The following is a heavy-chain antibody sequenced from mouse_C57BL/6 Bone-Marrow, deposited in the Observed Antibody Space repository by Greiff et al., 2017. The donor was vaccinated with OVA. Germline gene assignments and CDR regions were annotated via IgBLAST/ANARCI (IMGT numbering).Heavy chain of an antibody. CDR3: ARWQLRLRLFAY. Sequence: VKLMESGPELVKPGASVKISCKASGYTFTDYYINWVKQRPGQGLEWIGWIFPGSGSTYYNEKFKGKATLTVDKSSSTAYMLLSSLTSEDSAVYFCARWQLRLRLFAYWGQGTLVTVSA. J-gene: IGHJ3*01. CDR1: GYTFTDYY. V-gene: IGHV1-75*01. D-gene: IGHD3-2*02. CDR2: IFPGSGST.